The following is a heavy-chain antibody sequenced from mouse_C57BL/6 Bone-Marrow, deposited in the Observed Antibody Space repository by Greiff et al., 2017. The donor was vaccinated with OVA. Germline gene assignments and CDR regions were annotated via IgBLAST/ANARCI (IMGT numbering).Heavy chain of an antibody. D-gene: IGHD1-1*01. J-gene: IGHJ4*01. CDR2: IYIGNGYT. V-gene: IGHV1-58*01. CDR1: GYTFTSYG. CDR3: ARCRGVVPYAMDY. Sequence: EVQLQESGAELVRPGSSVKMSCKTSGYTFTSYGINWVKQRPGQGLEWIGYIYIGNGYTEYNEKFKGKATLTSDTSSSTAYMQLSRLTSEDSAVYFCARCRGVVPYAMDYWGQGTSVTVSS.